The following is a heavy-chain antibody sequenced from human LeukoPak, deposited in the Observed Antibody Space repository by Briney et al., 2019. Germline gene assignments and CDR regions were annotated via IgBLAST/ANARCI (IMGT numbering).Heavy chain of an antibody. CDR1: GFTFSSYE. CDR3: ARGNYGSGFDP. Sequence: GGSLRLSCAASGFTFSSYEMNWVRQAPGKGLEWVSYISSSGSTIYYADSVKGRFTISRDNAKNSLYLQMNSLRAEDTAVYYCARGNYGSGFDPWGQGTLVTASS. V-gene: IGHV3-48*03. CDR2: ISSSGSTI. D-gene: IGHD3-10*01. J-gene: IGHJ5*02.